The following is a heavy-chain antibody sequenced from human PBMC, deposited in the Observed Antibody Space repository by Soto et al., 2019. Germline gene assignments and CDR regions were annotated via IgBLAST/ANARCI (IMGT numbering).Heavy chain of an antibody. CDR3: ARGWRIGPFDP. D-gene: IGHD2-15*01. J-gene: IGHJ5*02. V-gene: IGHV4-34*01. CDR1: GGSFSGYY. CDR2: INHSGST. Sequence: QVQLQQWGAGLLKPSETLSLTCAVYGGSFSGYYWSWIRQPPGKGLEWIGEINHSGSTNYNPSLKRRVTISVDTSKNQCSLKLSSVTAADTAVYYCARGWRIGPFDPWGQGTLVTVSS.